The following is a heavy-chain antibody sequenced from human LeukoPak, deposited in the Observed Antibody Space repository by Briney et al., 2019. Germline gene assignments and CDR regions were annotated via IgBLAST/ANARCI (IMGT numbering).Heavy chain of an antibody. V-gene: IGHV3-48*01. D-gene: IGHD2-2*01. Sequence: PGGSLRLSCGASGFTFSSYSMNWVRQARGKGLEWVSYISSGSSAIYYADSVKGRFTISRDNAKNALYLQMNSLRAEDTAVYYCARGNIGYCSSTSCYEGDYWGQGTLVTVSS. CDR1: GFTFSSYS. CDR2: ISSGSSAI. CDR3: ARGNIGYCSSTSCYEGDY. J-gene: IGHJ4*02.